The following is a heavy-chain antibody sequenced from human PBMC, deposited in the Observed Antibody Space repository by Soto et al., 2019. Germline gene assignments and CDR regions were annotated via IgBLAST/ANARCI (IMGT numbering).Heavy chain of an antibody. CDR2: INHSGST. CDR1: GGSFSGYY. D-gene: IGHD2-8*01. CDR3: ARASRYCTNGVCYLYYYYGMDV. Sequence: PSETLSLTCAVYGGSFSGYYWSWIRQAPGKGLEWIGEINHSGSTNYNPSLKSRVTISLDTSKNEFSLKLSSVTAADTAVYYCARASRYCTNGVCYLYYYYGMDVWGQGTTVTVSS. V-gene: IGHV4-34*01. J-gene: IGHJ6*02.